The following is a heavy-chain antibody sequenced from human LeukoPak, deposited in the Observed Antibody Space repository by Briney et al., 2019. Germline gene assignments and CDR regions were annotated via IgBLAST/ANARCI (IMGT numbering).Heavy chain of an antibody. CDR1: GYPFTSYG. D-gene: IGHD6-13*01. CDR3: ARGYPSSSSWSLYFQY. J-gene: IGHJ1*01. Sequence: GASVKVSCTASGYPFTSYGISWVRQAPGQGLEWMGWISAYNGDTNYAQNLQGRVTMTTDTSTNTAYMELRSLTSDDTAVYYCARGYPSSSSWSLYFQYWGQGTLVTVSS. V-gene: IGHV1-18*01. CDR2: ISAYNGDT.